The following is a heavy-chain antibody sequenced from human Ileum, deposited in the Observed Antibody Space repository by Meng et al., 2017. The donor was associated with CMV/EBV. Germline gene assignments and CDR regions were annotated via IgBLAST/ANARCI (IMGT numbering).Heavy chain of an antibody. CDR1: VGSLGVGSY. D-gene: IGHD6-19*01. CDR2: IYTCRST. J-gene: IGHJ4*02. CDR3: ARDSAWLIDQ. Sequence: QGLLQESVPGRVVPSPTLSLTGTCSVGSLGVGSYWTCIRQPAGKGLEWIGPIYTCRSTNYNPSLKLRFTISVDTSNNQFSLNLTSVTAADTAVYYCARDSAWLIDQWGQGTLFTVSS. V-gene: IGHV4-61*02.